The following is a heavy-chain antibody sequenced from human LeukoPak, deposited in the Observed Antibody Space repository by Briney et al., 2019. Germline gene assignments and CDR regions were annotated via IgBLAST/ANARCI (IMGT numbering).Heavy chain of an antibody. V-gene: IGHV3-33*01. CDR2: IWYDGSNK. Sequence: GGSLRLSCAVSGFTFSSYGMHWVRQAPGKGLEWVAVIWYDGSNKYYADSVKGRFTISRDNTKNTLYLQMNSLRAEDTAVYYCARLAVAGTGDYWGQGTLVTVSS. CDR1: GFTFSSYG. CDR3: ARLAVAGTGDY. J-gene: IGHJ4*02. D-gene: IGHD6-19*01.